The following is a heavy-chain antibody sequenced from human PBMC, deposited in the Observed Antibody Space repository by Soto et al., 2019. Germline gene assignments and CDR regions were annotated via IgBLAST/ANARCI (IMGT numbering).Heavy chain of an antibody. J-gene: IGHJ1*01. CDR1: GFTFSSYG. V-gene: IGHV3-33*01. D-gene: IGHD6-19*01. CDR3: ARPYSSGWYAEYFQH. CDR2: IWYDGSNK. Sequence: QVQLVESGGGVVQPGRSLRLSCAASGFTFSSYGMHWVRQAPGKGPEWVAVIWYDGSNKYYADSVKGRFTISRDNSKNTLYLQMNSLRAEDTAVYYCARPYSSGWYAEYFQHWGQGTLVTVSS.